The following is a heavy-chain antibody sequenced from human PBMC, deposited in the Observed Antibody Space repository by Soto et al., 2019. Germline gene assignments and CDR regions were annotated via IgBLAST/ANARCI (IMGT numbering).Heavy chain of an antibody. V-gene: IGHV4-34*01. CDR2: INHSGST. J-gene: IGHJ4*02. CDR1: GGSFSGYY. Sequence: PSETLSLTCAVYGGSFSGYYWSWIRQPPGKGLEWIGEINHSGSTNYNPSLKSRVTISVDTSKNQFSLKLSSVTAADTAVYYCARDRSGGSWFDYWGQGTLVTVSS. D-gene: IGHD2-15*01. CDR3: ARDRSGGSWFDY.